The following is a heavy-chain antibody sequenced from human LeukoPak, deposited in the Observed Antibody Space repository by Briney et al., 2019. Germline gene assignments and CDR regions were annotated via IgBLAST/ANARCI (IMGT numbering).Heavy chain of an antibody. V-gene: IGHV1-24*01. CDR1: GYTLTELS. Sequence: ASVKISCKVSGYTLTELSMFWVRQAPGKGLEWMGSFDPEDGKTVYAQKFQGRVTMTEDTSTDTAYMELSSLRSEDTAVYYCATGYLVTAGLMDVWGQGTTVTVSS. CDR3: ATGYLVTAGLMDV. CDR2: FDPEDGKT. D-gene: IGHD6-13*01. J-gene: IGHJ6*02.